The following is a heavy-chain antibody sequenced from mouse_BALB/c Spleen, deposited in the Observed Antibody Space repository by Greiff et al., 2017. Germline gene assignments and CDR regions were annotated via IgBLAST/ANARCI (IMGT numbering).Heavy chain of an antibody. J-gene: IGHJ4*01. CDR2: INPDSSTI. V-gene: IGHV4-1*02. D-gene: IGHD2-1*01. CDR3: ARRYYGNWGAMDY. Sequence: EVKLLESGGGLVQPGGSLKLSCAASGFDFSRYWMSWVRQAPGKGLEWIGEINPDSSTINYTPSLKDKFIISRDNAKNTLYLQMSKVRSEDTALYYCARRYYGNWGAMDYWGQGTSVTVSS. CDR1: GFDFSRYW.